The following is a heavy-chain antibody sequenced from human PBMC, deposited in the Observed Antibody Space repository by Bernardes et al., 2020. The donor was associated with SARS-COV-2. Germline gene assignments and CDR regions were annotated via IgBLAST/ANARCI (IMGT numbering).Heavy chain of an antibody. D-gene: IGHD1-20*01. J-gene: IGHJ4*02. CDR3: AGDNWTPDY. Sequence: SEPLSPAYDVSGYFNCGGYDWDCILRPPGTTLAWIGCIDRSGHSYYNPSLKSRVTISVDMSKNQLSLKLTSVTAADTDVYNFAGDNWTPDYWGQVSLVTVSS. CDR2: IDRSGHS. CDR1: GYFNCGGYD. V-gene: IGHV4-38-2*02.